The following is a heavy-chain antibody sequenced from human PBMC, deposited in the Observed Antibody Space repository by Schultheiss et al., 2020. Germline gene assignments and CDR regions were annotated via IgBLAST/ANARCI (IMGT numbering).Heavy chain of an antibody. V-gene: IGHV4-59*01. J-gene: IGHJ6*02. CDR2: IYYSGST. D-gene: IGHD1-26*01. CDR1: GGSISSYY. CDR3: AVSYPRDTYYYYGMDV. Sequence: SQTLSLTCTVSGGSISSYYWSWIRQPPGKGLEWIGYIYYSGSTYYNPSLKSRVTISLDTSKNQFSLKLSSVTAADTAVYYCAVSYPRDTYYYYGMDVWGQGTTVTVSS.